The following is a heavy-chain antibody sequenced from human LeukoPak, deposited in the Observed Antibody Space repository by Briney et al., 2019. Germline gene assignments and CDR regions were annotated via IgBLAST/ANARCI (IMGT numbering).Heavy chain of an antibody. V-gene: IGHV3-48*03. J-gene: IGHJ4*02. Sequence: PGGSLRLSCAASGFTFSSYEMNWVRQAPGKGLEWISYISASGTITHYADSVEGRFTISRDNAKNSLYLQMNSLRAEDTAVYYCAFGGHSGFDYWGQGTLVTVSS. D-gene: IGHD4-23*01. CDR2: ISASGTIT. CDR1: GFTFSSYE. CDR3: AFGGHSGFDY.